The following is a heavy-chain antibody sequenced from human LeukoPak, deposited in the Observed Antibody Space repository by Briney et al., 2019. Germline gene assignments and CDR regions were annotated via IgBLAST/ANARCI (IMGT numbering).Heavy chain of an antibody. CDR3: ARSRDGSGYYSWFDP. CDR2: ISYDGSNK. J-gene: IGHJ5*02. CDR1: GFTFSSYA. V-gene: IGHV3-30-3*01. Sequence: PGGSLRLSCAASGFTFSSYAMHWVRQAPGKGLEWVAVISYDGSNKYYADSVKGRFTISRDNSKNTLYLQMNSLRAEDTAVYYCARSRDGSGYYSWFDPWGQGTLVTVSS. D-gene: IGHD3-22*01.